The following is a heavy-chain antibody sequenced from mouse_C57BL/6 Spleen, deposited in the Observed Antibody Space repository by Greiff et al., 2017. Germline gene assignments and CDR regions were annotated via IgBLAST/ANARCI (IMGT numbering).Heavy chain of an antibody. CDR2: INYDGSST. D-gene: IGHD2-3*01. V-gene: IGHV5-16*01. CDR3: ARGSDGYYVRAMDY. Sequence: EVHLVESEGGLVQPGSSMKLSCTASGFTFSDYYMAWVRQVPEKGLEWVANINYDGSSTYYLDSLKSRFIISRDNAKNILYLQMSSLKSEDTATYYCARGSDGYYVRAMDYWGQGTSVTVSS. J-gene: IGHJ4*01. CDR1: GFTFSDYY.